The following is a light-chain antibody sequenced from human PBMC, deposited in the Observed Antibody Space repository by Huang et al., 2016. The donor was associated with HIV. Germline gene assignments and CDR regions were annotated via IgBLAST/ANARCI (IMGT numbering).Light chain of an antibody. V-gene: IGKV1-39*01. CDR3: QKSYSPPV. CDR2: AAA. J-gene: IGKJ5*01. CDR1: QSISTY. Sequence: DIQMTQSPSSLSASVGDRVTITCRASQSISTYLNWYQQKPGKAHRLLIYAAARLQSGVPSRFRGSGSGTDFTLTINSLQAEDFATYYCQKSYSPPVFGQGTRLEIK.